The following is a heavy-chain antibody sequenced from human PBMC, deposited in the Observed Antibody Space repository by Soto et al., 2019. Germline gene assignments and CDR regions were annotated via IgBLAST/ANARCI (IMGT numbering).Heavy chain of an antibody. CDR1: GSTFTSNG. CDR3: AYVGGYSTGDYSFDV. D-gene: IGHD5-18*01. Sequence: ASVKVSCKASGSTFTSNGIGWVRQAPGQGLEWMGWISTYNENMDSAPQLQGRLTMTTDTSTTTAYMELTNLKSDDTALYYCAYVGGYSTGDYSFDVWGQGTPVTVSS. V-gene: IGHV1-18*04. J-gene: IGHJ4*02. CDR2: ISTYNENM.